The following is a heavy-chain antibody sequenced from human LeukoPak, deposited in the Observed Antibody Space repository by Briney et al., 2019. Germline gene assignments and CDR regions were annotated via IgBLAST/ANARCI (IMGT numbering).Heavy chain of an antibody. Sequence: ASVKVSCKASGYTFSSYGISWVRQAPGQGLEWMGWISGYNGNTKYAQKLQGRVTMTIDTSTSTAYMELRSLRSDDTAVYYCARDLDYGSGSLDYWGQGTLVTVSS. D-gene: IGHD3-10*01. CDR3: ARDLDYGSGSLDY. CDR2: ISGYNGNT. V-gene: IGHV1-18*01. J-gene: IGHJ4*02. CDR1: GYTFSSYG.